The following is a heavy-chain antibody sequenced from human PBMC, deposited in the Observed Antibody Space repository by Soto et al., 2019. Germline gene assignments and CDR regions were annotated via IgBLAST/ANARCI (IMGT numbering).Heavy chain of an antibody. Sequence: ASLKVSCKASGYTFINYGSSWMLQAPGQGLEWMGWISAYNGNTNYAQKLQGRVTMTTDTSTSTAYMELRSLRSDDTAVYYCARENWDYGMDVWGQGTTVTVSS. CDR2: ISAYNGNT. D-gene: IGHD7-27*01. CDR1: GYTFINYG. J-gene: IGHJ6*02. V-gene: IGHV1-18*04. CDR3: ARENWDYGMDV.